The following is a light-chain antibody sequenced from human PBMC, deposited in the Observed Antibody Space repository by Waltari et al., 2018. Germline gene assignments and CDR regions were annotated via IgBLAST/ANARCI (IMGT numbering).Light chain of an antibody. J-gene: IGKJ4*01. CDR1: QTISSY. V-gene: IGKV1-39*01. CDR3: KQSYSAPLS. Sequence: DIQLTQSPSSLSAFVHDTVTIPCRESQTISSYLNWYQQKAGQAPKLLIPRTSTGQGGVPARFGGAGSGTDFTLTISNLQPEDVATYYCKQSYSAPLSFGGGTKVEI. CDR2: RTS.